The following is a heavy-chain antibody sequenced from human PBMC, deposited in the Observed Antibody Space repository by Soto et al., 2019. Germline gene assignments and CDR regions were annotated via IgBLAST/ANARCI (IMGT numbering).Heavy chain of an antibody. D-gene: IGHD3-3*01. CDR1: GFTFSSYA. V-gene: IGHV3-23*01. Sequence: GGSLRLSCAASGFTFSSYAMSWVRQAPGKGLEWVSAISGSGGSTYYADSVKGRFTISRDNSENTLYLQMNSLRAEDTAVYYCAKGLDDFWSGYYNYYYYYGMDVWGQGTTVTVSS. CDR3: AKGLDDFWSGYYNYYYYYGMDV. J-gene: IGHJ6*02. CDR2: ISGSGGST.